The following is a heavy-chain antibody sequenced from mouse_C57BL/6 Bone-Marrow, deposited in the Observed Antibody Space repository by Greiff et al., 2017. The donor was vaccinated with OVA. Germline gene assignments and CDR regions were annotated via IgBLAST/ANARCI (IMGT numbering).Heavy chain of an antibody. Sequence: DVKLVESGGGLVQPGGSLKLSCAASGFTFSDYYMYWVRQTPEKRLEWVAYISNGGGSTYYPDTVKGRFTISRDNAKNTLYLQMSRLKSEDTAMYYCARHYHSDAMDYWGQGTSVTVSS. CDR1: GFTFSDYY. J-gene: IGHJ4*01. V-gene: IGHV5-12*01. CDR2: ISNGGGST. CDR3: ARHYHSDAMDY.